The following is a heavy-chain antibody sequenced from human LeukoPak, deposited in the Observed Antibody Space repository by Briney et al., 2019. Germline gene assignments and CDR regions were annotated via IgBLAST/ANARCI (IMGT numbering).Heavy chain of an antibody. V-gene: IGHV3-53*04. Sequence: GGSLRLSCAASGFTVSNNYMSWVRQAPGKGLEWVSVIYSGGSTYYADSVKGRFTISGHNSKNTLYLQMNSLRAEDTAVYYCARDRGSYYGMDVWGQGTTVTVSS. D-gene: IGHD3-10*01. CDR3: ARDRGSYYGMDV. CDR1: GFTVSNNY. J-gene: IGHJ6*02. CDR2: IYSGGST.